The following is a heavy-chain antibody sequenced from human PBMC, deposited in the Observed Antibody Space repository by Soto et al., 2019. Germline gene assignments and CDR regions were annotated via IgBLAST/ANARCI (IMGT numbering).Heavy chain of an antibody. D-gene: IGHD3-16*02. CDR1: GGSFSGYY. Sequence: PSGTLCLTCAVYGGSFSGYYWSWIRQPQGKGLEWIGEINHPQSTNYNPSPKTRVTISVNTPNNQFSLKLSSVTAADTAVYYCARVFYYDYVWGGYRPRFETFDYWGQGTLVTVSS. V-gene: IGHV4-34*01. CDR3: ARVFYYDYVWGGYRPRFETFDY. J-gene: IGHJ4*02. CDR2: INHPQST.